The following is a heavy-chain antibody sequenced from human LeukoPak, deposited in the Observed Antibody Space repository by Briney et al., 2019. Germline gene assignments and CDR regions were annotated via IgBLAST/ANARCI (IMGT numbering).Heavy chain of an antibody. CDR1: GFTFSDYY. Sequence: GGSLRLSCAASGFTFSDYYMSWLRQAPGKGLEWVSYISSSGSTIYYADSVKGRFTISRDNAKNSLYLQMNSLRAEDTAVYYCARDKISSSARGYYYDSSGYYPDDAFDIWGQGTMVTVSS. J-gene: IGHJ3*02. CDR2: ISSSGSTI. V-gene: IGHV3-11*01. D-gene: IGHD3-22*01. CDR3: ARDKISSSARGYYYDSSGYYPDDAFDI.